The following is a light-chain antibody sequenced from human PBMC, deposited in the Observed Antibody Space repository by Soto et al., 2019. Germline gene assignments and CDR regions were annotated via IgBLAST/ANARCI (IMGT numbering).Light chain of an antibody. Sequence: QSVVTQPASVSGSPGQSITISCTGRGSDVGGYNYVSWYQQHPGKAPKLMIYDVSNRPSGVSNRFSGSKSGNTASLTISGLQAEDEADYYCSSYTSSSTRVFGTGTKVTVL. V-gene: IGLV2-14*01. CDR1: GSDVGGYNY. J-gene: IGLJ1*01. CDR3: SSYTSSSTRV. CDR2: DVS.